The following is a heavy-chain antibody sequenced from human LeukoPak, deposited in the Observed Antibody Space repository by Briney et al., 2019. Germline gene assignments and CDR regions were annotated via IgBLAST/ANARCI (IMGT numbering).Heavy chain of an antibody. V-gene: IGHV3-30*04. CDR2: ISYDIYSK. Sequence: GGSLRLSCAASGFTFTSYSMHWVRQAPGKGLEWVAVISYDIYSKYYADSVRGRFTISRDNSENTLYLQMDSLRGEDTAVYYCARDAWSVRSYFDYWGQGTLVTVSS. CDR3: ARDAWSVRSYFDY. CDR1: GFTFTSYS. D-gene: IGHD2-8*01. J-gene: IGHJ4*02.